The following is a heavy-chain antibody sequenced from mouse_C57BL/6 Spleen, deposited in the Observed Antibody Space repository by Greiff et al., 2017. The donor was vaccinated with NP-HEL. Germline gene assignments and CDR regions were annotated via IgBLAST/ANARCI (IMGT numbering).Heavy chain of an antibody. V-gene: IGHV1-72*01. Sequence: QVQLKQPGAELVKPGASVKLSCKASGYTFTSYWMHWVKQRPGRGLEWIGRIDPNSGGTKYNEKFKSKATLTVDKPSSTAYMQLSSLTSEDSAVYYCARFGDYDGGWYFDVWGTGTTVTVSS. CDR3: ARFGDYDGGWYFDV. D-gene: IGHD2-4*01. CDR1: GYTFTSYW. CDR2: IDPNSGGT. J-gene: IGHJ1*03.